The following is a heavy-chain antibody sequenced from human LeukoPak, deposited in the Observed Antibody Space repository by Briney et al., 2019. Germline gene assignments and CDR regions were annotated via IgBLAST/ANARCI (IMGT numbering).Heavy chain of an antibody. CDR1: GGTFSSYA. V-gene: IGHV1-69*13. J-gene: IGHJ5*02. D-gene: IGHD6-13*01. Sequence: RASVKVSCKASGGTFSSYAISLVRQAPGQGLEWMGGIIPSFGTANYAQKFQGRVTITADESTSTAYMELSSLRSEDTAVYYCARATRGVAAAGPTWFDPWGQGTLFTVSS. CDR3: ARATRGVAAAGPTWFDP. CDR2: IIPSFGTA.